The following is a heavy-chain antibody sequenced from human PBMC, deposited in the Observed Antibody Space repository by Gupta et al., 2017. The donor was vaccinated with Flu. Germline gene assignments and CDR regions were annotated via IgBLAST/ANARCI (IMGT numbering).Heavy chain of an antibody. V-gene: IGHV3-9*01. J-gene: IGHJ3*02. CDR2: ISWNSGSI. D-gene: IGHD6-19*01. Sequence: QAPGKGQEWVSGISWNSGSIGYADSVKGRFTISRDNAKNSLYLQMNSLRAEDTALYYCAKAVSVAGLNAFDIWGQGTMVTVSS. CDR3: AKAVSVAGLNAFDI.